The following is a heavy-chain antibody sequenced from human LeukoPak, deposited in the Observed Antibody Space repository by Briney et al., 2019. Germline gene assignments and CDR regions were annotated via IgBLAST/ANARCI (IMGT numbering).Heavy chain of an antibody. D-gene: IGHD2-2*01. CDR1: GFTFSSYG. CDR2: IRYDGSNK. V-gene: IGHV3-30*02. CDR3: AKDRPDCSSTICQEGNWFDP. J-gene: IGHJ5*02. Sequence: GGSLRLSCAASGFTFSSYGMHWVRQAPGKGLEWVAFIRYDGSNKYYADSVKGRFTISRDNSKNTLYLQMNSLRAEDTAVYYCAKDRPDCSSTICQEGNWFDPWGQGTLVTVSS.